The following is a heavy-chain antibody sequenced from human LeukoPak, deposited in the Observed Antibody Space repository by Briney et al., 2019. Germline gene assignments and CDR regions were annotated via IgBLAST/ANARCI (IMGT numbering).Heavy chain of an antibody. CDR1: GYSISSGYY. CDR2: ISHSGNT. J-gene: IGHJ4*02. Sequence: PSETLSLTCTVSGYSISSGYYWGWIRQPPGKGLEWFGSISHSGNTYYNPSLRSRVTISVDTSKNQFSLKLSSVTAADTAIYYCARDVGSGYSYGAPDYWGQGTLVTVSS. CDR3: ARDVGSGYSYGAPDY. D-gene: IGHD5-18*01. V-gene: IGHV4-38-2*02.